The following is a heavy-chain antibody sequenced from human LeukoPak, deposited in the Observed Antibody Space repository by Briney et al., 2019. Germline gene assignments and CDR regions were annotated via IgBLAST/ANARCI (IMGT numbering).Heavy chain of an antibody. V-gene: IGHV3-74*01. J-gene: IGHJ3*01. D-gene: IGHD3-10*01. CDR1: GFTFSSYW. CDR3: AKPSNYYGSATDAFDF. Sequence: GGSLRLSCAASGFTFSSYWMHWVRQAPGKGLVWVSRINSGGSSTSYADSVKGRFTTSRDNAKNTLYLQMNSLRAEDTAVYYCAKPSNYYGSATDAFDFWGQGTMVTVSS. CDR2: INSGGSST.